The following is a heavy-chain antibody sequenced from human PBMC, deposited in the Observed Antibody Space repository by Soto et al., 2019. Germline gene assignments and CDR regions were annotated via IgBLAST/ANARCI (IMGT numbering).Heavy chain of an antibody. CDR3: VRHSGSIDY. Sequence: PGGSLRLSCAASGFTIINNYLSWVRQAPGKGLDWVSIIYGGGNTYYADSVKGRFTISRDKSKNTLYLQMNSLRVEDTAVYYCVRHSGSIDYWGQGTLVTVSS. CDR1: GFTIINNY. J-gene: IGHJ4*02. CDR2: IYGGGNT. D-gene: IGHD1-26*01. V-gene: IGHV3-66*04.